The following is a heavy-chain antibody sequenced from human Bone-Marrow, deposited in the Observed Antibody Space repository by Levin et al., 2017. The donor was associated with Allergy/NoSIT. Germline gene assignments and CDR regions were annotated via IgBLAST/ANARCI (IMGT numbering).Heavy chain of an antibody. V-gene: IGHV3-33*01. Sequence: LSLTCAASGFIFSSHGMHWVRQAPGKGLEWVAVIWYDGSNKYYADSVKGRFTISRDNSKNTLYLQMNSLRAEDTAVYYCARDRGWGGYYFDYWGQGTLVTVSS. CDR3: ARDRGWGGYYFDY. D-gene: IGHD7-27*01. CDR1: GFIFSSHG. J-gene: IGHJ4*02. CDR2: IWYDGSNK.